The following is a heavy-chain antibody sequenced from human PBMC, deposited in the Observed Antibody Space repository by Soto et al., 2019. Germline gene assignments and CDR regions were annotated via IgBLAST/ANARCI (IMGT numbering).Heavy chain of an antibody. CDR2: IGTAGDT. V-gene: IGHV3-13*01. CDR1: GFTISSYD. CDR3: ARAVAGGLGYYYYMDV. J-gene: IGHJ6*03. Sequence: GGSLSLSCAASGFTISSYDMHWVRQATGKGLEWVSAIGTAGDTYYPGSVKGRFTISRENAKNSLYLQMNSLRAGDTAVYYCARAVAGGLGYYYYMDVWGKGTTVTVSS. D-gene: IGHD6-19*01.